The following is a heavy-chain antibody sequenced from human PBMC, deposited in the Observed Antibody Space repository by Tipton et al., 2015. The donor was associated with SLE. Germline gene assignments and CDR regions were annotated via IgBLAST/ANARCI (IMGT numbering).Heavy chain of an antibody. D-gene: IGHD6-19*01. V-gene: IGHV4-39*07. Sequence: TLSLTCTVSGGSISSSSYYWAWIRQPPGKGLEWIGSIYYSGSTYYNPSLKSRVTISVDTSKNQFSLKLSSVTAADTAVYYCAKPNSSGWYLFDYWGQGTLVTVSS. CDR2: IYYSGST. J-gene: IGHJ4*02. CDR1: GGSISSSSYY. CDR3: AKPNSSGWYLFDY.